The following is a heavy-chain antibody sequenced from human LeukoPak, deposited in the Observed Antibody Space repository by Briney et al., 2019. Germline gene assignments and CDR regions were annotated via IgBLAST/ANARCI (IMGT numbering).Heavy chain of an antibody. Sequence: SETLSLTCTVSGGSISSYYWSWIRQPPGKGLEWIGYIYYSGSTNYNPSLKSRVTISVDTSKNQFSLKLSSVTAADTAVYYCARQRVGYSYGYDYWGQGTLVTVSS. CDR2: IYYSGST. V-gene: IGHV4-59*08. CDR1: GGSISSYY. J-gene: IGHJ4*02. D-gene: IGHD5-18*01. CDR3: ARQRVGYSYGYDY.